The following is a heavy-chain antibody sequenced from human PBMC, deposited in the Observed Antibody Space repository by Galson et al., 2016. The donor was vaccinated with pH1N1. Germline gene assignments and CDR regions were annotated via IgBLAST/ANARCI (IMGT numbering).Heavy chain of an antibody. CDR3: ARGAGMNAFVD. J-gene: IGHJ3*01. V-gene: IGHV1-18*01. CDR1: GYTFTRFG. CDR2: INVHNGHT. Sequence: SVKVSCKASGYTFTRFGITWVRQAPGQGLEWMGWINVHNGHTDYAQRLQGRVAMTTDTSTSTAYMELRSLRSDDTAVYFCARGAGMNAFVDLGPGKMVTVSS. D-gene: IGHD1-14*01.